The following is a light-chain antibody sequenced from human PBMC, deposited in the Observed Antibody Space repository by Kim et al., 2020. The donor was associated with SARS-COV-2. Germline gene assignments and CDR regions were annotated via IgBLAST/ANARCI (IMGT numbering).Light chain of an antibody. V-gene: IGLV3-25*03. J-gene: IGLJ2*01. CDR2: KDS. CDR1: ALPKQY. Sequence: VSPGQTARITCSGDALPKQYAYWYQQKPGQAPVLVIYKDSERPSGIPERFSGSSSGTTVTLTISGVQAEDEADYYCQSADSSGTVVFGGWTQLTVL. CDR3: QSADSSGTVV.